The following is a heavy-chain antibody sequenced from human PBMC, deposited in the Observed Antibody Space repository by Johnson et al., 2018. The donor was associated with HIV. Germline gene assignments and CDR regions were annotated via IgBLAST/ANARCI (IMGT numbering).Heavy chain of an antibody. CDR1: GFTFDDYA. J-gene: IGHJ3*02. Sequence: VQLVESGGGLVQPGRSLRLSCAASGFTFDDYAMHWVRQAPGKGLEWVSGISWNSGSIGYADSVKGRFTISRDNAKNSLYLQMNSLRAEDTAVYYCARDLFVLYVPGDAFAIWGQGTMVTVSS. D-gene: IGHD3-16*01. CDR2: ISWNSGSI. V-gene: IGHV3-9*01. CDR3: ARDLFVLYVPGDAFAI.